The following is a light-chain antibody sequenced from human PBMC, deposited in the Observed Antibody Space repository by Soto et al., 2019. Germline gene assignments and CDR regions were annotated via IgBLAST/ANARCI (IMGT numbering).Light chain of an antibody. CDR1: QTVSNN. V-gene: IGKV3-15*01. CDR3: QQYNNWPGT. Sequence: EIVLTQSPGTLSLSPGDRATLSCRASQTVSNNYLAWCQQKPGQAPRLLIYGASTRATGIPARFSGSGSGTEFTLTISSLQSEDFAVYYCQQYNNWPGTFGQGTKVDIK. J-gene: IGKJ1*01. CDR2: GAS.